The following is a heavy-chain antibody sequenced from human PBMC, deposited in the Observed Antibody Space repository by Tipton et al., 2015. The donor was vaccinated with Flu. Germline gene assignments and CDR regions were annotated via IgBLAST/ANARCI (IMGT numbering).Heavy chain of an antibody. V-gene: IGHV4-59*12. CDR2: IFYTGIT. CDR3: ARETVQGPTTTVDY. J-gene: IGHJ4*02. D-gene: IGHD1-26*01. Sequence: TLSLTCTVSGGSISSYYWSWIRQPPGKGLEWIGSIFYTGITYYTPSLKSRVSISVDTSKNQFSLRLSSVTAADTAIYYCARETVQGPTTTVDYWGQGTLVTVSS. CDR1: GGSISSYY.